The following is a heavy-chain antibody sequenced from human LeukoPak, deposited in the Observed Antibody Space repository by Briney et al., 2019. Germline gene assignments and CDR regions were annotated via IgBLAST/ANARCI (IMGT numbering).Heavy chain of an antibody. Sequence: ASVKVSCKASGFTFTNSSIHWVRQGPGQGLEWMGWINPNNGGTNSAQKFQGRVTMTRDTSIGTAYMELNRLTYDDTAVYYCGRDRHWNQGNFDYWGQGTLVTVSS. D-gene: IGHD1-1*01. CDR3: GRDRHWNQGNFDY. V-gene: IGHV1-2*02. J-gene: IGHJ4*02. CDR2: INPNNGGT. CDR1: GFTFTNSS.